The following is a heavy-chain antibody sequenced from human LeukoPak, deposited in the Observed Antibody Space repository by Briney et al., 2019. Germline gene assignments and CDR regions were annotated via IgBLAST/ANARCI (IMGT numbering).Heavy chain of an antibody. J-gene: IGHJ4*02. CDR3: ARQSSGYDSDFDY. D-gene: IGHD3-22*01. CDR2: ISSSSSTI. V-gene: IGHV3-48*01. CDR1: GFTFSSYS. Sequence: GGSLRLSCAASGFTFSSYSMNWVRQAPGKGLEWVSYISSSSSTIYYADSVKGRFTISRDNAKNSLYLQMNSLRAEDTAVYYCARQSSGYDSDFDYWGQGTLVTVSS.